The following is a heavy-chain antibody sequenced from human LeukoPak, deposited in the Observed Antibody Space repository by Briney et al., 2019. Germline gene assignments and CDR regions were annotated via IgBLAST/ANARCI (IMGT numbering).Heavy chain of an antibody. CDR1: GFTFSSYS. D-gene: IGHD3-22*01. V-gene: IGHV3-21*01. CDR3: ARAAEWFYYDSSGSFDY. CDR2: ISSSSSYI. Sequence: GGSLRLSCAASGFTFSSYSMNWVRQAPGKGLEWVSSISSSSSYIYYADSVKGRFTISRDNAKNSLYLQMNSLRAEDTAVYYCARAAEWFYYDSSGSFDYWGQGTLVTVSS. J-gene: IGHJ4*02.